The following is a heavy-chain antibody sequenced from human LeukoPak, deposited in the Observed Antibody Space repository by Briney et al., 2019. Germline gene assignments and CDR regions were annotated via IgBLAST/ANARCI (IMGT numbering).Heavy chain of an antibody. J-gene: IGHJ5*02. D-gene: IGHD2-2*01. Sequence: GGSLRLSCAASGXTFSNYAMSWVRQAPGKGLEWVSALSASGGTTYYADSVQGRFATSRDNSKNTLYLQMNSLRAEDTAVYYCAKLPREYCSSTSCPNWFDTWGQGTLVTVSS. V-gene: IGHV3-23*01. CDR3: AKLPREYCSSTSCPNWFDT. CDR1: GXTFSNYA. CDR2: LSASGGTT.